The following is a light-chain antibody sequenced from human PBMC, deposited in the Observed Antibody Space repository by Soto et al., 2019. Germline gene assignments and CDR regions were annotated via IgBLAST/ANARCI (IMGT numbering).Light chain of an antibody. J-gene: IGKJ1*01. CDR2: AAS. CDR3: QNYDSALGT. CDR1: QGISNS. V-gene: IGKV1-27*01. Sequence: DIQMTQSPSSLSASVGDRVTITCRASQGISNSLGWYQQKPGKVPELLIYAASTLQSGVPCRFSGRGSGTDFTPTSSTQLPEYVATYYYQNYDSALGTFGQGTKVEFK.